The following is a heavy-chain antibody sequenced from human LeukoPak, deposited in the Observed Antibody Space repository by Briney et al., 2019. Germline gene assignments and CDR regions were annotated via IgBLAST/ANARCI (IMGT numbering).Heavy chain of an antibody. CDR2: INHSGST. CDR3: ARVHDSSGWYFDY. Sequence: LETPSLTCAVSGGSFSGYYWSWIRQPPGKGLEWMGEINHSGSTNYNPSRKSRVTISVETSKNQFSLKLSSVAAADTAVYYCARVHDSSGWYFDYGGQGTRVTVSS. D-gene: IGHD6-19*01. CDR1: GGSFSGYY. J-gene: IGHJ4*02. V-gene: IGHV4-34*01.